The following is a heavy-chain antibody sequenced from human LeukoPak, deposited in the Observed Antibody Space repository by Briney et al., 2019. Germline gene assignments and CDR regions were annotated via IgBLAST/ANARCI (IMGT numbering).Heavy chain of an antibody. D-gene: IGHD3-3*01. Sequence: SETLSLTCTVSGGSISTYYWSWIRQPPGKGLEWIGYNYYNGSTTPHPSLKSRVTISVDTSKNQFSLRLRSVTAADTAVYYCARHGGSGSFDYWGQGTLVTVSS. CDR2: NYYNGST. CDR1: GGSISTYY. CDR3: ARHGGSGSFDY. J-gene: IGHJ4*02. V-gene: IGHV4-59*08.